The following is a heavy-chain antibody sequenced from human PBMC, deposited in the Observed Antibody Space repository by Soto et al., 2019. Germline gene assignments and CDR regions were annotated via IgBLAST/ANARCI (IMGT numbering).Heavy chain of an antibody. Sequence: QVQLVQSGAEVKKPGSSVKVSCKASGGTFSSYAISWVRQAPGQGLEWLGGIIPIFGTANYAQKFQGRVTITADESTSTAYMELSSLRSEDTAVYCCARHFTGIIGKVGYYYYYGMDVWVQGTTVTVSS. V-gene: IGHV1-69*12. CDR1: GGTFSSYA. J-gene: IGHJ6*02. CDR3: ARHFTGIIGKVGYYYYYGMDV. CDR2: IIPIFGTA. D-gene: IGHD1-20*01.